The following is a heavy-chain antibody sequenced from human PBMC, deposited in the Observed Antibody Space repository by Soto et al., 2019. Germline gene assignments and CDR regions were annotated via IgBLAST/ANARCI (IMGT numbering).Heavy chain of an antibody. CDR3: PTDQVELYTFYVMDV. CDR1: GVSVRILA. D-gene: IGHD1-26*01. CDR2: IWYDGSNK. Sequence: AGCLRLGCEACGVSVRILAVDVAFQAKGKGLEWVTVIWYDGSNKYYAESVVGRFNVSRDNSQKMLYLQMNTLRAEDTAVYYFPTDQVELYTFYVMDVWGQGTSVTVSS. V-gene: IGHV3-33*03. J-gene: IGHJ6*02.